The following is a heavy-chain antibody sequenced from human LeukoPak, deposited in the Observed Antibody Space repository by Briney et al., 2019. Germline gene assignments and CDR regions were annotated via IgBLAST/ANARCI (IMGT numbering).Heavy chain of an antibody. D-gene: IGHD6-13*01. Sequence: GGSLRLSCAASGFTFSLFGMHWVRQAPGKGLEWVALMSADGSHMYYADSVKGRFTISRDNSKNTLYLQMNSLRAEDTAVYYCATSSWYNIDYWGQGTLVTVSS. CDR2: MSADGSHM. CDR1: GFTFSLFG. CDR3: ATSSWYNIDY. J-gene: IGHJ4*02. V-gene: IGHV3-30*03.